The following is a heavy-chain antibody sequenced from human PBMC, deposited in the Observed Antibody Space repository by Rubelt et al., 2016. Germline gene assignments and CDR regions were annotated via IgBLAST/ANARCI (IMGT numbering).Heavy chain of an antibody. CDR3: AGRGLWFGELLWEDY. D-gene: IGHD3-10*01. Sequence: SWIRQPPGKGLEWIGEINHSGSTNYNPSLKSRVTISVDTSKNQFSLKLSSVTAADTAVYYCAGRGLWFGELLWEDYWGQGTLVTVSS. J-gene: IGHJ4*02. CDR2: INHSGST. V-gene: IGHV4-34*01.